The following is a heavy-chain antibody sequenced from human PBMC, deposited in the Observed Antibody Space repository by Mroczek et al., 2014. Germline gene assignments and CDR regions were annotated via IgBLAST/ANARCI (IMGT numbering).Heavy chain of an antibody. CDR3: AKDKGWELPHDAFDI. J-gene: IGHJ3*02. CDR2: ISGSGGST. CDR1: GFTFSSYA. D-gene: IGHD1-26*01. V-gene: IGHV3-23*04. Sequence: VQLVESGGGLVQPGGVPSRLSCAASGFTFSSYAMSWVRQAPGKGLEWVSAISGSGGSTYYADSVKGRFTISRDNSKNTLYLQMNSLRAEDTAVYYCAKDKGWELPHDAFDIWGQGTMVTVSS.